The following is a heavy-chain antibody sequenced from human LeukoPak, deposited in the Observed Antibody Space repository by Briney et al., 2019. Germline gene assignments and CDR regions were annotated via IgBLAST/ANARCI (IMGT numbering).Heavy chain of an antibody. Sequence: GGSLRLSCVASGFTFSSYGMHWVRQAPGKGLEWVAFIRYDGSNKYYADSVKGRFTISRDNSKNTLYLQMNSLRAEDTAVYYCAKWWGPGYSSSWYRASYFDYWGQGTLVTVSS. CDR2: IRYDGSNK. D-gene: IGHD6-13*01. V-gene: IGHV3-30*02. CDR1: GFTFSSYG. J-gene: IGHJ4*02. CDR3: AKWWGPGYSSSWYRASYFDY.